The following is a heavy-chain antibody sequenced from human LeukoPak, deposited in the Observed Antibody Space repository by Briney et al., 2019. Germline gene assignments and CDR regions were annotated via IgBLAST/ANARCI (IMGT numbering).Heavy chain of an antibody. V-gene: IGHV1-69*05. CDR3: ARYSTLYYYDSSGDDAFDI. CDR1: GGTFSSYA. CDR2: IIPIFGTA. J-gene: IGHJ3*02. Sequence: SVKVSCKASGGTFSSYAISWVRQAPGQGLEWMGGIIPIFGTANYAQKFQGRVTITTDESTSTAYMELSSLKSEDTAVYYCARYSTLYYYDSSGDDAFDIWGQGTMVTVSS. D-gene: IGHD3-22*01.